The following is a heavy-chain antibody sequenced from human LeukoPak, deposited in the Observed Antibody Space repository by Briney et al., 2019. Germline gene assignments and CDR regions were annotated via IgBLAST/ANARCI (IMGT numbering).Heavy chain of an antibody. CDR2: INTDGSST. Sequence: GGSLRLSSAASGFTFSNYWMHWVRQAPGKGLVWVSRINTDGSSTNYADSVKGRFTFSRDNAKNTVYLQMNSLRAEDTAVYYCTNGAFRLYYIAVWGKGTTVTVSS. D-gene: IGHD2/OR15-2a*01. V-gene: IGHV3-74*01. CDR1: GFTFSNYW. CDR3: TNGAFRLYYIAV. J-gene: IGHJ6*03.